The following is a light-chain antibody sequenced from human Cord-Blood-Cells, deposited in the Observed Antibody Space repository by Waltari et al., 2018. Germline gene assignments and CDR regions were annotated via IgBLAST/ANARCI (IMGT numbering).Light chain of an antibody. CDR3: SSYTSSSTWV. Sequence: QSALTQPASVSGSPGQSITISRTGTSSDVGGYTYVSWYQQHPGKAPKLIIYDVSKRPSGVSNRFSGSKSGNTASLTISGLQAEDEADYYCSSYTSSSTWVFGGGTKLTVL. CDR1: SSDVGGYTY. J-gene: IGLJ3*02. CDR2: DVS. V-gene: IGLV2-14*01.